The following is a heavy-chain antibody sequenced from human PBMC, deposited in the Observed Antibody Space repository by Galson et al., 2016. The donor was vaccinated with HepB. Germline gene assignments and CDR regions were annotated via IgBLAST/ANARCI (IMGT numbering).Heavy chain of an antibody. CDR2: IIPIFGTA. CDR3: ARVLGGYCSGGSCYDYYYYGMDV. Sequence: SVKVSCKASGGTFSSYAISWVRQAPGQGLEWMGGIIPIFGTANYAQKFQGRVTITADESTSTAYMELSSLRSEDTAVYYCARVLGGYCSGGSCYDYYYYGMDVWGQGTTVTVSS. D-gene: IGHD2-15*01. J-gene: IGHJ6*02. CDR1: GGTFSSYA. V-gene: IGHV1-69*13.